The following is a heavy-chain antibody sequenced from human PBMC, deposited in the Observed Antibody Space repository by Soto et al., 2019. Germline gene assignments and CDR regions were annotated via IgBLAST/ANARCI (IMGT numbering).Heavy chain of an antibody. CDR2: IYFNGNT. CDR3: ARQGSY. Sequence: QLQLQESGPGLVKPSETLSPTCNVSGVSISDTSYYWGWIRQPPGKGLEWIGTIYFNGNTFYNPSLKSRLTISVDTSKNQISLRLTSVTAADTAVYYCARQGSYWGQGTLVAVSS. J-gene: IGHJ4*02. CDR1: GVSISDTSYY. V-gene: IGHV4-39*01.